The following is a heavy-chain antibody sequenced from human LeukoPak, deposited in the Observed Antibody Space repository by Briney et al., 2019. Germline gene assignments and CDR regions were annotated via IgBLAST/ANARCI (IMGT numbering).Heavy chain of an antibody. CDR2: INPNSGGT. D-gene: IGHD3-10*01. CDR1: GYTFSVYY. J-gene: IGHJ5*02. V-gene: IGHV1-2*02. Sequence: ASVKVSCKASGYTFSVYYIFWVRRAPGQGLEWMGWINPNSGGTNYAPEFQGRLTMTRDTSITTAYMELSTLRSDDTAVYYCALIGDHAWFDPWGQGTLVTVSS. CDR3: ALIGDHAWFDP.